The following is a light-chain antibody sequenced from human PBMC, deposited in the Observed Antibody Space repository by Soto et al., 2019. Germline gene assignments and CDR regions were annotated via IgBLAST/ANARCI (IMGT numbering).Light chain of an antibody. CDR1: QSVSSSY. J-gene: IGKJ2*01. CDR2: GAS. Sequence: EIVLTQAPGTLSLSPGERATLSCTTGQSVSSSYLAWYQQKPGQAPRLLIYGASSRAAGIPDRFSGSGSGTDFTLTISRLEPEDFAGYYCQQFDRSPLFTFGQGTKLEIK. V-gene: IGKV3-20*01. CDR3: QQFDRSPLFT.